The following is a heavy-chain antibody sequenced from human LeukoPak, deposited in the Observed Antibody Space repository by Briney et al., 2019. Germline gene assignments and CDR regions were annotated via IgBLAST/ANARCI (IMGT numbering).Heavy chain of an antibody. Sequence: PSETLSLTCAVSGGSISSGGYYWSWIRQPPGKGLEWIGEINHSGSTNYNPSLKSRVTIPVDTSKNQFSLKLSSVTAADTAVYYCARGSITIFGVVIHFDYWGQGTLVTVSS. J-gene: IGHJ4*02. V-gene: IGHV4-39*07. CDR2: INHSGST. CDR1: GGSISSGGYY. CDR3: ARGSITIFGVVIHFDY. D-gene: IGHD3-3*01.